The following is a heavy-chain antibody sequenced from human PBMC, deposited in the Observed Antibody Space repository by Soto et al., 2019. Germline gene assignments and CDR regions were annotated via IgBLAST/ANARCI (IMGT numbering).Heavy chain of an antibody. CDR2: IVPIYRTA. J-gene: IGHJ4*02. CDR3: ARDSGAKLSSS. V-gene: IGHV1-69*13. CDR1: GGTFSGYR. Sequence: SVKVSCKASGGTFSGYRINWVRQAPGQGLEWLGGIVPIYRTADYAQKFQGRVTITADESARTAYLEVRSLKSQDTAVYYCARDSGAKLSSSWGQGSLVTVSS. D-gene: IGHD6-13*01.